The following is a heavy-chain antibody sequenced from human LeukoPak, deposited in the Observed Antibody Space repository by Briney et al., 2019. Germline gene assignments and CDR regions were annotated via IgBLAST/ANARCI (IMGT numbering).Heavy chain of an antibody. Sequence: GGALRLSCAASGFTFSSYTMNWVRQAPGKGLEWVSSIISSSSFIYYADSVKGRFTISIDNAKNSPYLQMNSLRAEDTAVYYCARDFGGYCSSSSCYLGFLDYWGQGTPVTVSS. J-gene: IGHJ4*02. D-gene: IGHD2-2*01. CDR2: IISSSSFI. V-gene: IGHV3-21*03. CDR1: GFTFSSYT. CDR3: ARDFGGYCSSSSCYLGFLDY.